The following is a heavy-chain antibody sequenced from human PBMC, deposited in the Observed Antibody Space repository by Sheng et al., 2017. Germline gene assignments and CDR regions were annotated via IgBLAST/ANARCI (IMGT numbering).Heavy chain of an antibody. CDR2: VYHSVST. J-gene: IGHJ5*02. CDR3: AREPTTGTNYPNWFDP. V-gene: IGHV4-38-2*02. D-gene: IGHD1-1*01. Sequence: QVQLQESGPGLVKPSETLSLTCAVSGYSISSDYYWAWIRQPPGKGLEWIGSVYHSVSTYYNPSLKSRVTISVDTAKNQFSLKLTSVTAADTAVYYCAREPTTGTNYPNWFDPWAREPWSPYPQ. CDR1: GYSISSDYY.